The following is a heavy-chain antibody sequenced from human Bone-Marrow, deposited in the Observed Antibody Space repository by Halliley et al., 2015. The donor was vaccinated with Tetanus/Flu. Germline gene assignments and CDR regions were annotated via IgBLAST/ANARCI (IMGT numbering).Heavy chain of an antibody. D-gene: IGHD3-16*01. Sequence: SLRLSCAVSGGSIGITYWWSWVHQPPGKGLEWIGEAYYSGSNNYNPSLKSRVAISVDKSKNEFSLRLTSMTAADTAVYYCAASPRSDWARGGSWFDPWGQGILVIVSS. CDR1: GGSIGITYW. CDR3: AASPRSDWARGGSWFDP. V-gene: IGHV4-4*02. CDR2: AYYSGSN. J-gene: IGHJ5*02.